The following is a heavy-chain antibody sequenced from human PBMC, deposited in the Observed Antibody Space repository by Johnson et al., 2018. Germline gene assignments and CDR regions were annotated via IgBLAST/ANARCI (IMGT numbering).Heavy chain of an antibody. CDR3: ARGAPNCRGGYCYDNFDY. Sequence: QVQLQQWGAGLLKPSETLSLTCAVYGGSFSGYYWSWIRQPPGKGLEWSGEINHSGSTNYTPSLKRRATIPVDTSKNQFSLKLRSVTAADTAGYYCARGAPNCRGGYCYDNFDYWGQGTLVTVSS. CDR2: INHSGST. D-gene: IGHD2-15*01. J-gene: IGHJ4*02. CDR1: GGSFSGYY. V-gene: IGHV4-34*01.